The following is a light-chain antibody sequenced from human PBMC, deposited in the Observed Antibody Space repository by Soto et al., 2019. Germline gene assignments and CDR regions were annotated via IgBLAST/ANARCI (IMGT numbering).Light chain of an antibody. CDR3: SSYVGSNIYV. CDR1: ISDVGSYNY. Sequence: TLPASASGSPGQSVTISCTGTISDVGSYNYVSWYRLHPGKAPKLMIYEVTKRPSGVPDRFSGSKSGNTASLTVSGLQAEDEADYYCSSYVGSNIYVFGTGTKVTVL. CDR2: EVT. J-gene: IGLJ1*01. V-gene: IGLV2-8*01.